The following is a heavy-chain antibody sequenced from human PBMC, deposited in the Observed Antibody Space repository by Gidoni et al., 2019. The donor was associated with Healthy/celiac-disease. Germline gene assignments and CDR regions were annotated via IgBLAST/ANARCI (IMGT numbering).Heavy chain of an antibody. J-gene: IGHJ5*02. CDR1: GSFSGYY. CDR3: ARCAGDMNWFDP. V-gene: IGHV4-34*01. D-gene: IGHD7-27*01. CDR2: INHSGST. Sequence: GSFSGYYWSWIRQPPGKGLEWIGEINHSGSTNYTPSLKSRVTISVDTAKNQFSLKLSSVTAADTAVYYWARCAGDMNWFDPWGQGTLVTVSS.